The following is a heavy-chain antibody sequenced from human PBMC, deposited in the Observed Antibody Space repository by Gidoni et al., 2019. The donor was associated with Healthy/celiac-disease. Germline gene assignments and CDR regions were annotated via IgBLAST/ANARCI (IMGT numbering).Heavy chain of an antibody. CDR3: ATSSRDSSSWYPRYFDY. Sequence: QLQLQESGPGLVKPSETLSLTCTVSGGSISSSSYYWGWTRQPPGKGLEWIGSIYYSGSTYYNPSLKSRVTISVDTSKNQFSLKLSSVTAADTAVYYCATSSRDSSSWYPRYFDYWGQGTLVTVSS. J-gene: IGHJ4*02. V-gene: IGHV4-39*01. CDR1: GGSISSSSYY. CDR2: IYYSGST. D-gene: IGHD6-13*01.